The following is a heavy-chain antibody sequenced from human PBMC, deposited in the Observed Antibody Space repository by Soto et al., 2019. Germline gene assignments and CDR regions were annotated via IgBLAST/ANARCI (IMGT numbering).Heavy chain of an antibody. D-gene: IGHD3-10*01. Sequence: ASVKVSCKASGGTFSSYAISWVRQAPGQGLEWMGWINPNSGGTNYAQKFQGWVTMTRDTSISTAYMELSRLRSDDTAVYYCARKRGSGYGMDVWGQGTTVTVSS. CDR3: ARKRGSGYGMDV. V-gene: IGHV1-2*04. J-gene: IGHJ6*02. CDR1: GGTFSSYA. CDR2: INPNSGGT.